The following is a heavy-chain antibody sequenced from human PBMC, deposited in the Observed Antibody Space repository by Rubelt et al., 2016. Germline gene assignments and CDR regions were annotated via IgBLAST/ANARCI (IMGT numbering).Heavy chain of an antibody. CDR2: IWYDGSNK. Sequence: QVQLVESGGGVVQPGGSLRLSCAASGFTFSSYGMHWVRQAPGKGLEWVAVIWYDGSNKYYADSVKDRFTISRDNSKNTLYLQMNSLRAEDTAVYYCARRTTGSGWYDFWGQGTLVTVSS. CDR3: ARRTTGSGWYDF. V-gene: IGHV3-33*01. D-gene: IGHD6-19*01. J-gene: IGHJ5*01. CDR1: GFTFSSYG.